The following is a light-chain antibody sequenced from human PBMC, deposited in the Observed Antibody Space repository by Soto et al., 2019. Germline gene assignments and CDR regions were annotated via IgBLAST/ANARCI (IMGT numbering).Light chain of an antibody. V-gene: IGKV1-6*01. CDR3: LQDYTYPWT. J-gene: IGKJ1*01. CDR1: QGISNE. Sequence: IQMTQSPSSLSASVGDRVTITCRASQGISNELGWYQQRPGKAPKVLIYGASNLQSGVPSRFSGSASGTDFTLTISSLQPEDFATYYCLQDYTYPWTFGQGTTVDIK. CDR2: GAS.